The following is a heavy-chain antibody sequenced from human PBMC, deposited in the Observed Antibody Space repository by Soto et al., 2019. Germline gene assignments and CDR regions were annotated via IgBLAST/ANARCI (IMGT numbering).Heavy chain of an antibody. CDR3: ARDGGRDDYYYYGMDV. CDR2: ISYDGSNK. J-gene: IGHJ6*02. Sequence: SLKISCAASGFTFSSYAMHWVRQAPGKGLEWVAVISYDGSNKYYADSVKGRFTISRDNSKNTLYLQMNSLRAEDTAVYYCARDGGRDDYYYYGMDVWGQGTTVTVSS. CDR1: GFTFSSYA. D-gene: IGHD3-3*01. V-gene: IGHV3-30-3*01.